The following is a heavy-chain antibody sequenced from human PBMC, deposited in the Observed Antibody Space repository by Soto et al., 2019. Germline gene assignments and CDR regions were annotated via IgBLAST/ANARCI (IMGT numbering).Heavy chain of an antibody. V-gene: IGHV2-5*02. Sequence: QITLKESGPSLIKPTQTLALTCTFSGFSFNTRGVGVAWIRQPPGKTLEWLAAIYWDNDRRYRPSLTDRLSITKDMSTKQVVLTMTNVDPVDTGTYYCAHLVPGPLSFAYWGQGALVTVSS. J-gene: IGHJ4*02. CDR2: IYWDNDR. CDR1: GFSFNTRGVG. CDR3: AHLVPGPLSFAY. D-gene: IGHD6-19*01.